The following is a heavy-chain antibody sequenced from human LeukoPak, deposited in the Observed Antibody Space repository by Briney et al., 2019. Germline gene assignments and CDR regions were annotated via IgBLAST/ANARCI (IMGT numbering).Heavy chain of an antibody. D-gene: IGHD3-10*01. J-gene: IGHJ4*02. CDR1: GGTFSSYV. V-gene: IGHV1-69*04. CDR3: ASERGATQYFDY. Sequence: SVKFSCKASGGTFSSYVITWVRQAPGQGLEWMGRIIPMLDIQNYAQKFQGRVTITADKSTSTAYMELSSLRSEDTAVYYCASERGATQYFDYWGQGTLVTVSS. CDR2: IIPMLDIQ.